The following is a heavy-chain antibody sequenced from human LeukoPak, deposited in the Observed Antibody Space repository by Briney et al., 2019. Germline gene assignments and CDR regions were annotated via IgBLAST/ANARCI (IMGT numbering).Heavy chain of an antibody. CDR3: ARVDTAMVTIDY. V-gene: IGHV1-18*01. CDR2: ISAYNGNT. Sequence: ASVNVSCKASGGTFSSYAISWVRQAPGQGLEWMGWISAYNGNTNYAQKLQGRVTMTTDTSTSTAYMELRSLRSDDTAVYYCARVDTAMVTIDYWGQGTLVTVSS. CDR1: GGTFSSYA. D-gene: IGHD5-18*01. J-gene: IGHJ4*02.